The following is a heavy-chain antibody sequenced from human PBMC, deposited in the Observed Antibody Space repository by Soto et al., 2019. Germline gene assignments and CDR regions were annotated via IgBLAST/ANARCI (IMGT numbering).Heavy chain of an antibody. CDR2: ISAYNGNI. D-gene: IGHD3-9*01. CDR1: GYDFTNYG. V-gene: IGHV1-18*01. J-gene: IGHJ4*02. CDR3: ARGHDILTGWMFTF. Sequence: QVRLVQSGAEVKKPGASVKVSCKTYGYDFTNYGITWVRQAPGQGLEWMGWISAYNGNIVYAQNFRGRATLTTDTSTGSAYMELRSRRSDATAVYYCARGHDILTGWMFTFWGQGTLVTVSS.